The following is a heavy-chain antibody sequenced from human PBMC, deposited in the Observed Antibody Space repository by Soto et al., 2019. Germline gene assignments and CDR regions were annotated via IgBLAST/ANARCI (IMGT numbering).Heavy chain of an antibody. Sequence: QVQLVQSGAEVKKPGSSVKVSCKASGGTFSSYAISWVRQAPGQGLEWMGGSIPICGTATYAQRFQGRVTITADESTSTAYMGLSSLRSDDTAVYYCARCGLEGRNFWSVYYYGMDVWGQGTTVTVSS. CDR1: GGTFSSYA. J-gene: IGHJ6*02. CDR3: ARCGLEGRNFWSVYYYGMDV. V-gene: IGHV1-69*01. CDR2: SIPICGTA. D-gene: IGHD3-3*01.